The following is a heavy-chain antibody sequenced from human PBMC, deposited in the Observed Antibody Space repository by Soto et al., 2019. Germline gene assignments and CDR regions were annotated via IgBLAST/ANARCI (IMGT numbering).Heavy chain of an antibody. CDR3: ATDGYNTRYYYYYGMDV. J-gene: IGHJ6*02. Sequence: QVQLVQSGAEVKKPGASVKVSCKASGYTFTSYYKHWVRQAPGQGLEWMGIINPSGGSTSYAQKFQGRVTMTRDTSTSTVYMELSSLRSEDTAVYYCATDGYNTRYYYYYGMDVWGQGTTVTVSS. CDR2: INPSGGST. D-gene: IGHD5-12*01. V-gene: IGHV1-46*03. CDR1: GYTFTSYY.